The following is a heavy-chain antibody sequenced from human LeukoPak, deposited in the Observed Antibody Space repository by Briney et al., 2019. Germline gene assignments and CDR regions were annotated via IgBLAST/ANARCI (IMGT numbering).Heavy chain of an antibody. D-gene: IGHD6-19*01. J-gene: IGHJ6*02. Sequence: PGGSLRLSCAASGFTFSSYSMNWVRQAPGKGLEWVSSISSSSSYIYYADSVKGRFTISRDNAKNSLYLQMNSLRAEDTAVYYCARVKYSSGWYFPQADYYYYGMDVWGQGTTVTVSS. CDR2: ISSSSSYI. V-gene: IGHV3-21*04. CDR3: ARVKYSSGWYFPQADYYYYGMDV. CDR1: GFTFSSYS.